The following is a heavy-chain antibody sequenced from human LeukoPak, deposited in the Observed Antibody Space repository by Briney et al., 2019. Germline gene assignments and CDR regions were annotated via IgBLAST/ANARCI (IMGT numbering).Heavy chain of an antibody. CDR2: ISGSGGST. D-gene: IGHD3-16*01. Sequence: GGSLRLSCAASGFTFSSYAMSWVRQAPGKGLEWVSAISGSGGSTYYADSVKGRFTISRDNSKNTLYLQMNSLRAEDTAVYYCARDRRRLRLGELLYYFDYWGQGTLVTVSS. CDR1: GFTFSSYA. V-gene: IGHV3-23*01. CDR3: ARDRRRLRLGELLYYFDY. J-gene: IGHJ4*02.